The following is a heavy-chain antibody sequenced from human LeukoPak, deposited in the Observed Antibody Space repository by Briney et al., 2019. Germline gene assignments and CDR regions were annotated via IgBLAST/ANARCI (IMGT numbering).Heavy chain of an antibody. V-gene: IGHV3-7*01. J-gene: IGHJ5*02. D-gene: IGHD3-10*01. CDR3: ARAIDYYGSAWFDP. CDR2: IKQDGSEK. Sequence: GGSLRLSCAASGFTFSSYWMSWVRQAPGKGLEWVANIKQDGSEKYYVDSVKGRFTISRDNAKNSLYLQTNSLRAEDTAVYYCARAIDYYGSAWFDPWGQGTLVTVSS. CDR1: GFTFSSYW.